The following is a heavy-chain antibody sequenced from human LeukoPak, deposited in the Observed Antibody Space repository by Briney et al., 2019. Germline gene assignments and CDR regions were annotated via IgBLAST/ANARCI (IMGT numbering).Heavy chain of an antibody. CDR2: ISWNSGSI. J-gene: IGHJ4*02. CDR1: GFTFDDYA. V-gene: IGHV3-9*01. CDR3: AKDNSNYRYFDY. Sequence: PGRSLRLSCAASGFTFDDYAMHWVRQAPGKGLEWVSGISWNSGSIGYADSVKGRFTISRDNAKNSLYLQMNSLRAEDTASYYCAKDNSNYRYFDYWGQGTLVTVSS. D-gene: IGHD4-11*01.